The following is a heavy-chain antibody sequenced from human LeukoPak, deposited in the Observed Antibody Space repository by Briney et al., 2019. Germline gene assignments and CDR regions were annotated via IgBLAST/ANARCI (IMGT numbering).Heavy chain of an antibody. V-gene: IGHV4-4*07. D-gene: IGHD6-13*01. Sequence: SETLSLTCTVSGDSISSYYWSWIRQPAGKGLEWIGRIYTSGSTNYNPSLKSRVTMSVDTSKNQFSLKLSSVTAADTAVYYCARLINKPIAATGTGPFDHWGQGTLSPSPQ. CDR1: GDSISSYY. J-gene: IGHJ4*02. CDR3: ARLINKPIAATGTGPFDH. CDR2: IYTSGST.